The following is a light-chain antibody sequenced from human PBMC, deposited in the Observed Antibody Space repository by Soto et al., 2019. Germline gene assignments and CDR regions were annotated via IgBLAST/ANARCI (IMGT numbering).Light chain of an antibody. CDR2: DVN. J-gene: IGLJ2*01. CDR3: CSYTSSSAVV. Sequence: QSALTQPASGSGSPGQSITISCTGTSSDVGGYNYVSWYQHHPGKALKVLIYDVNHRPSGVSNRFSGSKSGSTASLTISGLQAEDEADYFCCSYTSSSAVVFGGGTKLTVL. V-gene: IGLV2-14*03. CDR1: SSDVGGYNY.